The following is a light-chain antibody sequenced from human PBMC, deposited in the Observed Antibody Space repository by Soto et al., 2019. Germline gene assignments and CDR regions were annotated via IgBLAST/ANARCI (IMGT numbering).Light chain of an antibody. J-gene: IGKJ1*01. V-gene: IGKV3-11*01. CDR3: QQRSDWPWT. CDR1: QSVSSY. CDR2: EAS. Sequence: EIVLTQAPATLSLSPGEGATLSCRASQSVSSYLAWYQQKPGQAPRLLMYEASNRATGIPARFSGGGSGTDFTLTTSSLEPEDFAVYYCQQRSDWPWTFGQGTKVDIK.